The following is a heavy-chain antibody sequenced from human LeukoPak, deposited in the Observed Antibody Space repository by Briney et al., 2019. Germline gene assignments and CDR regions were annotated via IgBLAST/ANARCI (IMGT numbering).Heavy chain of an antibody. CDR3: ARAGRGFGELVFDY. V-gene: IGHV4-30-2*01. CDR2: IYHSGST. D-gene: IGHD3-10*01. Sequence: SETLSLTCAVSGGSISSGGYSWSWIRQPPGKGLEWIGYIYHSGSTYYNPSLKSRVTISVDRSKNQFSLKLSSVTAADTAVYYCARAGRGFGELVFDYWGQGTLVTVSS. CDR1: GGSISSGGYS. J-gene: IGHJ4*02.